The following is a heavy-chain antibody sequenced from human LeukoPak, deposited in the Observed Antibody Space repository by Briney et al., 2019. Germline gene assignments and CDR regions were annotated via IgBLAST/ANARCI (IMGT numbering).Heavy chain of an antibody. Sequence: ASVKVSCKASGYTFTSYDMQWVRQAPGQGFGWLGMINPSGGGTNYAQKFQGRVTMTRDTSTSTVYLELSSLRSEDTAVYYCARWVGGPAGINYYGMDVWGQGTTVTVSS. CDR3: ARWVGGPAGINYYGMDV. CDR2: INPSGGGT. J-gene: IGHJ6*02. V-gene: IGHV1-46*01. D-gene: IGHD2-2*01. CDR1: GYTFTSYD.